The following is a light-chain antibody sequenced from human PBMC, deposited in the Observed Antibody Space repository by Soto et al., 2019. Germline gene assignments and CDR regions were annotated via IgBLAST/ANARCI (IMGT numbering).Light chain of an antibody. V-gene: IGKV3-20*01. CDR1: QSVRTTD. CDR3: QQYGRSSYT. CDR2: GAS. J-gene: IGKJ2*01. Sequence: EIVLTQSPGTLSLSPGERVTLSCRASQSVRTTDLAWYQHKPGQAPRLLIYGASSRATGIPDRFSGSGYGTDYTLTISRLEPEDFAVYYCQQYGRSSYTFGQGTNLEIK.